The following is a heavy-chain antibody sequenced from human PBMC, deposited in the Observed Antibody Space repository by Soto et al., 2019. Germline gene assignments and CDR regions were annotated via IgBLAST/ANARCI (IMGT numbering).Heavy chain of an antibody. CDR2: INPNGGVT. D-gene: IGHD5-12*01. CDR1: GDTFNDYY. Sequence: QVQLVQSGAEVKKPGASVTVSCRSSGDTFNDYYIHWVRQAPGQGLKWMGWINPNGGVTKYAQKFQGWVTMTRDTSIRTVYMQLNRLRSDDTAVYYCARESGGATATLDYYYFYMDVWGTGTTVTVSS. J-gene: IGHJ6*03. CDR3: ARESGGATATLDYYYFYMDV. V-gene: IGHV1-2*04.